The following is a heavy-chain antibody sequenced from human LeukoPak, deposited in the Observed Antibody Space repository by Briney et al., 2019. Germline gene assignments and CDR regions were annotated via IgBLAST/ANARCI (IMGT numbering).Heavy chain of an antibody. V-gene: IGHV3-30-3*01. D-gene: IGHD1-26*01. CDR1: GFTFSSYA. J-gene: IGHJ4*02. Sequence: GRSLRLSCAASGFTFSSYAMHWVRQAPGKGLEWVAVISYDGSNKYYADSVKGRFTISRDNSKNTLYLQMNSLRAEDTAVYYCARDIRVGATTGILDYWGQGTLVTVSS. CDR2: ISYDGSNK. CDR3: ARDIRVGATTGILDY.